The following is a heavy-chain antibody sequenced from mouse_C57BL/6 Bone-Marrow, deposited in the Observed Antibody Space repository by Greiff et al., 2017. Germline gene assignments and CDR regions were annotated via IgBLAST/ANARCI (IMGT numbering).Heavy chain of an antibody. Sequence: DVQLQESGPGLVKPSQSLSLTCSVTGYSITSGYYWNWIRQFPGNKLEWMGYISYDDSNNYNPSLKNRISITRDTSKNQFFLKLNSVTTEDTATYYCARDLGLRLDWYFDVWGTGTTVTVSS. J-gene: IGHJ1*03. CDR1: GYSITSGYY. V-gene: IGHV3-6*01. CDR3: ARDLGLRLDWYFDV. D-gene: IGHD2-4*01. CDR2: ISYDDSN.